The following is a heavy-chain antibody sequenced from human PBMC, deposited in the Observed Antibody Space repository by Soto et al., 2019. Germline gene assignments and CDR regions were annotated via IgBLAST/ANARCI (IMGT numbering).Heavy chain of an antibody. V-gene: IGHV4-31*03. Sequence: LSLTFNVSGGGIDSGGYYWCWIRQHPGKGLEWIGYIYYSGSTYYNPSLKSRVSISIDTSKNQFSLELISVTAADTAVYYCARVGTSYARRGLDVWGQGTTVTVSS. CDR3: ARVGTSYARRGLDV. CDR2: IYYSGST. CDR1: GGGIDSGGYY. J-gene: IGHJ6*02. D-gene: IGHD7-27*01.